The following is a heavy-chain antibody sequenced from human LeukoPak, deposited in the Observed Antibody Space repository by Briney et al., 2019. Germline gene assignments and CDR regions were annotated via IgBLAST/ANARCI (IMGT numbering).Heavy chain of an antibody. CDR1: GGSISSSSYY. V-gene: IGHV4-39*07. Sequence: SETLSLTCTVSGGSISSSSYYWGWIRQPPGKGLEWIGSIYYSGSTYYNPSLKSRVTISVDTSKNQFSLKLSSVTAADTAVYYCARGYGDFRVEGRYFHSWGQGTLVTVSS. J-gene: IGHJ4*02. CDR2: IYYSGST. CDR3: ARGYGDFRVEGRYFHS. D-gene: IGHD4-17*01.